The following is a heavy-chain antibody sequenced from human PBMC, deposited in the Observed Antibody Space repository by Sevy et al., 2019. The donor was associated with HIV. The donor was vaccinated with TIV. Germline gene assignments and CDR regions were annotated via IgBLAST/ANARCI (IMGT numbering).Heavy chain of an antibody. D-gene: IGHD2-15*01. Sequence: ASVKVSCKASGYTFTTYRITWVRQAPGQGLEWMGWVSPHNGDTDYAQKFQGRVTMITDTSTITAFMELRSLRSDDTALYYCAGSYCSGGRCYSLAYWGQGTLVTVSS. CDR1: GYTFTTYR. V-gene: IGHV1-18*01. J-gene: IGHJ4*02. CDR3: AGSYCSGGRCYSLAY. CDR2: VSPHNGDT.